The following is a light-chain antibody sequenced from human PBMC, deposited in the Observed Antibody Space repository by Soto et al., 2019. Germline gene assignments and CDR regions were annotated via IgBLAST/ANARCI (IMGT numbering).Light chain of an antibody. J-gene: IGLJ3*02. V-gene: IGLV2-14*01. CDR2: EVN. CDR3: SAYTISSTRV. CDR1: DNDIGRYNC. Sequence: QSALTQPASVSGSPGQSITIFCTGTDNDIGRYNCVSWYQQYPGRAPKLIIYEVNNHPSGISYRFSGSKSGNTASLTISGLQAEDEADYYCSAYTISSTRVFGGGTKLTVL.